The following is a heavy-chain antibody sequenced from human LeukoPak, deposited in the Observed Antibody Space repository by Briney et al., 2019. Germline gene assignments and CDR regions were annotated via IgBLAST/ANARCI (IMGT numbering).Heavy chain of an antibody. J-gene: IGHJ4*02. CDR2: ISFDGTNK. V-gene: IGHV3-30-3*01. CDR3: IKGLDY. CDR1: GFTFSSSA. Sequence: GGSLRLSCAASGFTFSSSAMHWVRQAPGKGLEWVAVISFDGTNKYYTDSVKGRFTISRDNSKNTLYLQMNSLRAEDTAVYYCIKGLDYWGQGTLVTVSS. D-gene: IGHD2-21*01.